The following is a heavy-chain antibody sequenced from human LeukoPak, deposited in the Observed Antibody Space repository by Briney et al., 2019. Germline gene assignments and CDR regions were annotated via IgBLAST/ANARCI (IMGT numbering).Heavy chain of an antibody. D-gene: IGHD3-22*01. CDR3: ARVQRDTYYYDSSGREFDY. J-gene: IGHJ4*02. Sequence: GGSLRLSCAASGFTVSSNYMSWVRQAPGKGLEWVSGIYSGGSRDYADSVKGRFTISRDNSKNTMYLQMNSLRAEDTAVYYCARVQRDTYYYDSSGREFDYWGQGTLVTVSS. CDR2: IYSGGSR. CDR1: GFTVSSNY. V-gene: IGHV3-53*01.